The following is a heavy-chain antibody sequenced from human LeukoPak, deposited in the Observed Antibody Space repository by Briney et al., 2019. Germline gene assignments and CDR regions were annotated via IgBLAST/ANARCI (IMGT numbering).Heavy chain of an antibody. J-gene: IGHJ6*02. D-gene: IGHD3-3*01. CDR3: ARVRGSGYGYYYGMDV. V-gene: IGHV3-21*01. CDR1: GFTFSSYS. CDR2: ISSSSSYI. Sequence: GGSLRLSCAASGFTFSSYSMTWVRQAPGKGLEWVSSISSSSSYIYYADSVKGRFTISRDNAKNSLYLQMNSLRAEDTAVYYCARVRGSGYGYYYGMDVWGQGTTVTVSS.